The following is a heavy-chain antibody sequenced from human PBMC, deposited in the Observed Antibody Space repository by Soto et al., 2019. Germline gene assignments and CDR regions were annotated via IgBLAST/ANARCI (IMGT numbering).Heavy chain of an antibody. D-gene: IGHD1-26*01. J-gene: IGHJ6*02. V-gene: IGHV3-33*01. CDR3: ARSIVGATTYYYYGMDV. CDR1: GFTFSSYG. CDR2: IWYDGSNK. Sequence: PGVSLRLSFAASGFTFSSYGMHWVRQAQGKGLEWVAVIWYDGSNKCYADSVKGRFTISRDNSKNTLYLQMNSLRAEDTAVYYCARSIVGATTYYYYGMDVWGQGTTVTVSS.